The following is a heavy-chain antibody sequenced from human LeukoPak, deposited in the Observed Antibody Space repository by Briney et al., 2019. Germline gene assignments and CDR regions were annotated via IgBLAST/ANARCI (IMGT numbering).Heavy chain of an antibody. CDR2: IYHSGST. Sequence: PSETLSLTCAVSGGSISSGGYSWSWIRQPPGKGLEWIGYIYHSGSTYYNPPLKSRVTISVDRSKNQFSLKLSSVTAADTAVYYCARAVYYYDSSGYSDEYFQHWGQGTLVTVSS. CDR1: GGSISSGGYS. V-gene: IGHV4-30-2*01. J-gene: IGHJ1*01. CDR3: ARAVYYYDSSGYSDEYFQH. D-gene: IGHD3-22*01.